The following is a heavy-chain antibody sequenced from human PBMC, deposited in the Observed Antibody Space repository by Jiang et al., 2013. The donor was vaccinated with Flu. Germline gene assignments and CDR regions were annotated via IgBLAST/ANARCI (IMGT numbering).Heavy chain of an antibody. J-gene: IGHJ4*02. Sequence: QLVESGGGVVQPGRSLRLSCSASGFTFSIYGVHWVRQAPGKGLEWVALISYDGSHTFYADSVKGRFTISRDNFKNTLYLEMSSLRPEDTAVYYCAKDLYYDSSGYYSEAMGHFDYWGQGTLVTVSS. CDR3: AKDLYYDSSGYYSEAMGHFDY. D-gene: IGHD3-22*01. CDR2: ISYDGSHT. V-gene: IGHV3-30*18. CDR1: GFTFSIYG.